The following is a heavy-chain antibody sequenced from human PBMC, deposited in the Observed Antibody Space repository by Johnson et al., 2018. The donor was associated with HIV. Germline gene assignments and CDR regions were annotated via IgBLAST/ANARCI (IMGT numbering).Heavy chain of an antibody. V-gene: IGHV3-30*04. J-gene: IGHJ3*02. CDR1: GFSFSSYA. CDR2: ISYDGSKK. D-gene: IGHD3-10*01. CDR3: ARNRITMVQMTSHDVFDI. Sequence: VESGGGVVQPGRSLRLSCAASGFSFSSYAMHWVRKAPGKGLEWVAVISYDGSKKYYADSVKGRFTISRDNSKNTLYLQMNSLRAEDTAVYFCARNRITMVQMTSHDVFDIWGQGTMVTVSS.